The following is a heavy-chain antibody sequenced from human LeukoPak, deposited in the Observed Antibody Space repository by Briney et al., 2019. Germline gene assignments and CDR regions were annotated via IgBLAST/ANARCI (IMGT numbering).Heavy chain of an antibody. CDR2: IVVGSGYT. D-gene: IGHD6-19*01. V-gene: IGHV1-58*02. Sequence: GSSVTVSCKASGFTFSTSAMQWVRQARGQRLEWIGWIVVGSGYTSYAQKFQQRVTITRDMCTSTAYMELSSLRSEDTAVYYCAAGSGWYSPDYWGQGTLVTVSS. J-gene: IGHJ4*02. CDR3: AAGSGWYSPDY. CDR1: GFTFSTSA.